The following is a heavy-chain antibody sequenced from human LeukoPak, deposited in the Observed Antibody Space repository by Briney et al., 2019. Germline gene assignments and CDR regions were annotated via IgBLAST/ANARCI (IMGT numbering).Heavy chain of an antibody. J-gene: IGHJ4*02. D-gene: IGHD3-3*01. CDR3: AKGGGYYDFWSGKTIDY. CDR2: ISDSGGTT. V-gene: IGHV3-23*01. CDR1: GFTFSSYT. Sequence: GGSLRLSCAASGFTFSSYTMTWVRQAPGKGLEWVSVISDSGGTTYYADSVKGRFTISRDNSKNTLYLQMNSLRAEDTAVYYCAKGGGYYDFWSGKTIDYWGQGTLVTVSS.